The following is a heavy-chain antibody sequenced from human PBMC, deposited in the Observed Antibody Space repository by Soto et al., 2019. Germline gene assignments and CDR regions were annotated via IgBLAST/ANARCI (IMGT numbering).Heavy chain of an antibody. Sequence: PGGSLRLSCAASGFTFRSYWMHWVRQAPGKGLVWVSSISSSSSYIYYADSVKGRFTISRDNDKNSLYLQMNSLRAEDTAVYYCARGGVVPTPIVSIYEGDSSSRVRGWGQGTLVTVSS. D-gene: IGHD6-13*01. CDR1: GFTFRSYW. CDR3: ARGGVVPTPIVSIYEGDSSSRVRG. CDR2: ISSSSSYI. V-gene: IGHV3-21*01. J-gene: IGHJ4*02.